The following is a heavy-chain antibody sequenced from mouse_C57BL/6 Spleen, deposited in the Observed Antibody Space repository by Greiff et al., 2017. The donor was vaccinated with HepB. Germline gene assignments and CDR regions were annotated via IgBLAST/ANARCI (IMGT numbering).Heavy chain of an antibody. CDR3: ARGSNYYAMDY. D-gene: IGHD2-5*01. V-gene: IGHV1-61*01. CDR2: IYPSDSET. J-gene: IGHJ4*01. Sequence: VQLQQPGAELVRPGSSVKLSCKASGYTFTSYWMDWVKQSPGQGLEWIGNIYPSDSETHYTQKFKDKATLTVDKSSSTAYMQLSSLTSEDSAVYYCARGSNYYAMDYWGQGTSVTVSS. CDR1: GYTFTSYW.